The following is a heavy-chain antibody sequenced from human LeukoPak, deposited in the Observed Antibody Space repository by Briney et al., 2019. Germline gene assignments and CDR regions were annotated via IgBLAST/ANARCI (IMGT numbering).Heavy chain of an antibody. D-gene: IGHD3-10*01. V-gene: IGHV3-66*01. CDR2: IYSGGNS. J-gene: IGHJ2*01. CDR3: TRDQAFYGSGSYSWYFDL. Sequence: GGSLRLSCAASGFNVSNHYMSWVRQAPGKGLEWVSIIYSGGNSHYADSVKGRFNLSRDTSNNTLYLQMNSLRVEDTAVYYCTRDQAFYGSGSYSWYFDLWGRGTPVTVSS. CDR1: GFNVSNHY.